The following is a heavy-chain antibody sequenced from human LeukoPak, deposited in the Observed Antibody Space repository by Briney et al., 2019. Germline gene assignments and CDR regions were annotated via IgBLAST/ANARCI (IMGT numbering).Heavy chain of an antibody. V-gene: IGHV3-23*01. Sequence: PGGSLRLSCAASGFTFSSYAMSWVRQAPGKGLEWVSAISGSGGSTYYADSVKGRFTISRDNSKNTLYLQMNSLRAEDTAVYYCAKGDQLREGVAEYFQHWGQGTLVTVSS. J-gene: IGHJ1*01. CDR2: ISGSGGST. CDR3: AKGDQLREGVAEYFQH. D-gene: IGHD2-2*01. CDR1: GFTFSSYA.